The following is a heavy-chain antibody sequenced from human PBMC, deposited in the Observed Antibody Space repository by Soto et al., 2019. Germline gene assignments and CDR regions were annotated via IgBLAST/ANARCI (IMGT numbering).Heavy chain of an antibody. D-gene: IGHD3-22*01. J-gene: IGHJ4*02. V-gene: IGHV3-11*04. CDR1: GLTFSDYY. CDR2: ISSSGSIT. Sequence: PGGSLRLSCAASGLTFSDYYMSWIRQAPGKGLEWVSYISSSGSITYYADSVKGRFTISRDNSKNTLYLQMNSLRAEDTAVYYCAKDLRTFEYYYDSSGYYWGQGTLVTVSS. CDR3: AKDLRTFEYYYDSSGYY.